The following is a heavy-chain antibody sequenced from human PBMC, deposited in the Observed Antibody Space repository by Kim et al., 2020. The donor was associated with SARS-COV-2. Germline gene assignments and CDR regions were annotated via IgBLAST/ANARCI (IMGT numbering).Heavy chain of an antibody. D-gene: IGHD4-17*01. V-gene: IGHV4-34*01. Sequence: YPPSLTSRVTISVETSKNQFSLKLSSVTAADTAVYYCARGSTVTMNWFDPWGQVTLVTVSS. J-gene: IGHJ5*02. CDR3: ARGSTVTMNWFDP.